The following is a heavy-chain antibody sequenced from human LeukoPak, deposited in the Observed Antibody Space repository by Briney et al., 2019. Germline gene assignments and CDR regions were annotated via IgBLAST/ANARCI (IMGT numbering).Heavy chain of an antibody. V-gene: IGHV4-59*08. D-gene: IGHD1-26*01. Sequence: MASETLSLTCTVSGGCISSYYWSWIRRPPGKGLEWIGYIYYSGSTNYNPSLKSRVTISVDTSKNQFSLKLRSVTAADTAVYYCARQGSGSHKDWGQGTLVTVSS. J-gene: IGHJ4*02. CDR2: IYYSGST. CDR1: GGCISSYY. CDR3: ARQGSGSHKD.